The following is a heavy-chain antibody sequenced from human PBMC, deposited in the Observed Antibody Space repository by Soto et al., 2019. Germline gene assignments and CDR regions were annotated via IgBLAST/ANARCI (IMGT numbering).Heavy chain of an antibody. V-gene: IGHV4-31*03. Sequence: SETLSLTCTVSGGSISSGGYYWSWIRQHPGKGLEWIGYIYYSGSTYYNPSLKSRVTISVDTSKNQFSLKLSSVTAADTAVYYCARDHRAPSGYSSSSGWFDPWGQGTLVTVPQ. CDR3: ARDHRAPSGYSSSSGWFDP. CDR2: IYYSGST. D-gene: IGHD6-13*01. CDR1: GGSISSGGYY. J-gene: IGHJ5*02.